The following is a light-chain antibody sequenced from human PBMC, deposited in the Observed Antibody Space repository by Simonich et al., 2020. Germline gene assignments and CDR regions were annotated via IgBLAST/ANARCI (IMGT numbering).Light chain of an antibody. J-gene: IGLJ3*02. CDR3: SSYTSSSTLV. CDR1: SSDVGGYNY. Sequence: QSALTQPPSASGSPGQSVTISCTGTSSDVGGYNYVSWYHQHPGKAPKLMIYEVSKRPSGVPDRFSGSKAGNTASLTVSGLQAEDEADYYCSSYTSSSTLVFGGGTKLTVL. V-gene: IGLV2-8*01. CDR2: EVS.